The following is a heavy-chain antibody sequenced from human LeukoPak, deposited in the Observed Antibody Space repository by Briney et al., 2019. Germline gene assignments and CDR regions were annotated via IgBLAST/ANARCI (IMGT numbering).Heavy chain of an antibody. CDR2: TSGSGGST. Sequence: GGSLRLSCAASGFTFSSYAMSWVRQAPGKGLEWVSATSGSGGSTYYADSVKGRFTISRDNSKNTLYLQMNSLRAEDTAVYYCAEAVTGSYSSSWYQGPFDYWGQGTLVTVSS. J-gene: IGHJ4*02. D-gene: IGHD6-13*01. V-gene: IGHV3-23*01. CDR3: AEAVTGSYSSSWYQGPFDY. CDR1: GFTFSSYA.